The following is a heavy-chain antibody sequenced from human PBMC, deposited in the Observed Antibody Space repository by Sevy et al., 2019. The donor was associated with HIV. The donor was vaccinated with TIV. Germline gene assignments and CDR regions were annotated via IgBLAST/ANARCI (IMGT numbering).Heavy chain of an antibody. Sequence: GGSLRLSCAASGFTLSTYSMNWVRQAPGKGLEWVSSISSSSSYIYYADSVKGRFTISRDNAKNSLYLQMNSLRAEDTAVYYCAREVWQQLTYYFDYWGQGTLVTVSS. CDR1: GFTLSTYS. J-gene: IGHJ4*02. CDR2: ISSSSSYI. D-gene: IGHD6-13*01. CDR3: AREVWQQLTYYFDY. V-gene: IGHV3-21*01.